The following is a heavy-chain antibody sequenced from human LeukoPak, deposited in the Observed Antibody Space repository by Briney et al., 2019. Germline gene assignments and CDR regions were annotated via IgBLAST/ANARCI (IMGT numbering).Heavy chain of an antibody. Sequence: PSETLSLTCTVSGGSISSSRYYWSWIRQPPGKGLEWIGYIYYSGSTNYKPSLKSRVTISVDTSKNQFSLKLSSVTAADTAVYYCARGGYYGSGNDFRFDPWGQGTLVTVSS. D-gene: IGHD3-10*01. CDR2: IYYSGST. CDR3: ARGGYYGSGNDFRFDP. V-gene: IGHV4-61*01. CDR1: GGSISSSRYY. J-gene: IGHJ5*02.